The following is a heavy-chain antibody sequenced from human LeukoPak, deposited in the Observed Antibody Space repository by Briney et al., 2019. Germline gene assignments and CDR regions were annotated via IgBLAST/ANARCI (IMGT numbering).Heavy chain of an antibody. Sequence: PGGSLRLSCAASGFTFSSYGMHWVRQAPGKGLEWVAVISYDGSNKYYADSVKGRFTISRDNSKDTLYLQMNSLRAEDTAVYYCAKVEAGYTAMVDYFDYWGQGTLVTVSS. CDR3: AKVEAGYTAMVDYFDY. J-gene: IGHJ4*02. CDR1: GFTFSSYG. CDR2: ISYDGSNK. V-gene: IGHV3-30*18. D-gene: IGHD5-18*01.